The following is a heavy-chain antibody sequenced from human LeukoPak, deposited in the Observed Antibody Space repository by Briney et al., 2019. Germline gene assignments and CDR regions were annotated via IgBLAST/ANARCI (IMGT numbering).Heavy chain of an antibody. Sequence: GGSLRLSCAASGFTFWSYWMSWVRQAPGKGLGWVANIKQDGSQRYYVDSVKGRFTISRDNAKNSLYLQMISLRVEDTALYYCARDRTVTTFDSWGQGTLVTVSS. D-gene: IGHD4-17*01. CDR3: ARDRTVTTFDS. J-gene: IGHJ4*02. CDR1: GFTFWSYW. CDR2: IKQDGSQR. V-gene: IGHV3-7*01.